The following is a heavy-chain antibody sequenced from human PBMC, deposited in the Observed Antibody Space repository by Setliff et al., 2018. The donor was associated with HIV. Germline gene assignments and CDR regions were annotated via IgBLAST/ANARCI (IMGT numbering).Heavy chain of an antibody. J-gene: IGHJ6*02. D-gene: IGHD4-4*01. CDR3: ARDSGDDYSDYYYYGMDV. CDR2: INAGNGDT. CDR1: GYTFTNYA. V-gene: IGHV1-3*01. Sequence: ASVKVSCKASGYTFTNYAMHWVRQAPGQRLEWMGWINAGNGDTKYSQKSQGRVAFTWDTSASTAYMELSSLRSEDTALYYCARDSGDDYSDYYYYGMDVWGQGTTVTVSS.